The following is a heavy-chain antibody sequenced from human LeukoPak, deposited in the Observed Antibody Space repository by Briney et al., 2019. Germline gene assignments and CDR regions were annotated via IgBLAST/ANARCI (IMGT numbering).Heavy chain of an antibody. CDR3: ARDRGFGELNFDY. J-gene: IGHJ4*02. D-gene: IGHD3-10*01. V-gene: IGHV3-7*01. CDR1: GFTFSSYW. CDR2: IKEDESEK. Sequence: GALRLSCAASGFTFSSYWMSWVRQAPGKGLEWVANIKEDESEKHYVDSVKGRFTISRDNSKNTLYLQMNSLRAEDTAVYYCARDRGFGELNFDYWGQGTLVTVSS.